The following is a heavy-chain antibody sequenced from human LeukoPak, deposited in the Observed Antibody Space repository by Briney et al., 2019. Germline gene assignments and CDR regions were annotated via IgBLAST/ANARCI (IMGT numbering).Heavy chain of an antibody. J-gene: IGHJ4*02. D-gene: IGHD3-10*01. CDR3: ARGTALPGVDY. Sequence: GGSLRLSCPASGFTFSNSWMNWFRQAPGRLEWVANINHDGSEKNYVDSVEGRFTITRDNTKKSLYLQMNSLGAEDTAVYYCARGTALPGVDYWGQGTLVIVSS. CDR2: INHDGSEK. V-gene: IGHV3-7*01. CDR1: GFTFSNSW.